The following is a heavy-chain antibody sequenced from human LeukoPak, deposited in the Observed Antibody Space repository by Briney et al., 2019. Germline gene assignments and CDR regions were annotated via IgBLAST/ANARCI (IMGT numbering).Heavy chain of an antibody. V-gene: IGHV1-18*01. CDR2: ISAYNGNT. CDR1: GYTFTSYG. CDR3: ARGSNRWFGVNWFDP. J-gene: IGHJ5*02. D-gene: IGHD3-10*01. Sequence: GASVKVSCKASGYTFTSYGISWVRQAPGQGLEWMGWISAYNGNTNYAQKLQGRVTMTTDTSTSTAYMELRSLRSDDTAVYYCARGSNRWFGVNWFDPWGQGTLVTVSS.